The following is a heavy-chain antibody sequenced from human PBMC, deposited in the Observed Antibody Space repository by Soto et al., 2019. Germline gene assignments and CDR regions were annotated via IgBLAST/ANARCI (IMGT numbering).Heavy chain of an antibody. CDR3: TRDASRDSSGRGGFDP. CDR2: ISSNSAYI. CDR1: VFTFRSFT. D-gene: IGHD6-25*01. Sequence: GGSLRLSCAASVFTFRSFTMNWVRPAPGKGLEWVSTISSNSAYIYYTDALRGRFTISRDNAKNSLHLQMNSLRAEDTAVYYCTRDASRDSSGRGGFDPWGQGTLVTVSS. J-gene: IGHJ5*02. V-gene: IGHV3-21*01.